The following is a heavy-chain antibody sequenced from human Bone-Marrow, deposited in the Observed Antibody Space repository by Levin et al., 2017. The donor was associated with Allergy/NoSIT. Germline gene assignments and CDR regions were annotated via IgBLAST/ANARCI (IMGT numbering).Heavy chain of an antibody. CDR3: ARVELERRANYYYYMDV. Sequence: GESLKISCAASGFTFSTYWMTWVRQAPGKGLEWVANIKQDGSEKYYGGSVKGRFTISRDNAKNSLYLQMNSLRAEDTAVYYCARVELERRANYYYYMDVWGKGTMVTVSS. V-gene: IGHV3-7*03. D-gene: IGHD1-1*01. J-gene: IGHJ6*03. CDR1: GFTFSTYW. CDR2: IKQDGSEK.